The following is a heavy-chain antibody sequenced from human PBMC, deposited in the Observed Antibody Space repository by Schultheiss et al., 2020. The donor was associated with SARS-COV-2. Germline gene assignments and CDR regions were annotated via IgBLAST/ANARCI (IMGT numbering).Heavy chain of an antibody. CDR1: GFTFTTYW. CDR3: AGHYSGSLIGTLFDY. Sequence: GGSLRLSCAASGFTFTTYWMSWVRQAPGKGLEWVSYISSSSSYIYYADSVKGRFTISRDNAKNSLYLQMNSLRAEDTAVYYCAGHYSGSLIGTLFDYWGQGTLVTVSS. D-gene: IGHD1-26*01. CDR2: ISSSSSYI. V-gene: IGHV3-21*05. J-gene: IGHJ4*02.